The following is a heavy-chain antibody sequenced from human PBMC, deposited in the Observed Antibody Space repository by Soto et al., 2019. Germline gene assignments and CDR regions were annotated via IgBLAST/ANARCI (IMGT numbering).Heavy chain of an antibody. D-gene: IGHD1-26*01. V-gene: IGHV4-34*01. CDR3: ARDNREVGATCLDY. J-gene: IGHJ4*02. CDR2: INNSGST. CDR1: GGSFSGYY. Sequence: QVQLQQWGAGLLKPSETLSLTCAVYGGSFSGYYWSWIRQPPGKGLEWIWEINNSGSTNYNPSLKSRVTISVDTSKNQFSLKLSSVTAADTAVYYCARDNREVGATCLDYWGQGTLVTVSS.